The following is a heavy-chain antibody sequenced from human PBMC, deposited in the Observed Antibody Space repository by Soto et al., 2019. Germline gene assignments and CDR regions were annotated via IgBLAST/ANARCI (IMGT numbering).Heavy chain of an antibody. CDR1: GGSISSGGYY. V-gene: IGHV4-31*03. CDR2: IYYSGST. Sequence: LSLTCTVSGGSISSGGYYWSWIRQHPGKGLEWIGYIYYSGSTYYNPSLKSRVTISVDTSKNQFSLKLSSVTAADTAVYYCARAGVYYDSSGYYSPWEFRIWGQGTMVTVSS. J-gene: IGHJ3*02. CDR3: ARAGVYYDSSGYYSPWEFRI. D-gene: IGHD3-22*01.